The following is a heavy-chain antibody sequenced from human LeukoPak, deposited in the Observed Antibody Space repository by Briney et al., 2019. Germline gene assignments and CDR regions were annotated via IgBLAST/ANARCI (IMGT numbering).Heavy chain of an antibody. D-gene: IGHD2-2*01. CDR3: AKDIVVVPAADGLDY. V-gene: IGHV3-23*01. Sequence: PGGSLRLSCAASGFTFSTYTMSWVRQAPGKGLEWVSAISGSGGNTYYADSVKGRFTISRDNSKNTLYLQMNSLRAEDTAVYYCAKDIVVVPAADGLDYWGQGTLVTVSS. CDR1: GFTFSTYT. J-gene: IGHJ4*02. CDR2: ISGSGGNT.